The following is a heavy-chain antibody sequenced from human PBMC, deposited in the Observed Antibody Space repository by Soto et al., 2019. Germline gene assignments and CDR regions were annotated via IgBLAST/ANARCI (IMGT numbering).Heavy chain of an antibody. CDR1: GFTFSPYT. J-gene: IGHJ4*02. V-gene: IGHV3-30-3*01. Sequence: QVQLVESGGGVVQPGRSLRLSCAASGFTFSPYTMHWVRQAPGKGLEWVAVISYDGNDKFYADSVKGRFTISRDNSKNTLYLQMNSLRAEDTAVYYCARGGGFCGGDCYKGGIDYWDQGTLVTVSS. CDR3: ARGGGFCGGDCYKGGIDY. CDR2: ISYDGNDK. D-gene: IGHD2-21*02.